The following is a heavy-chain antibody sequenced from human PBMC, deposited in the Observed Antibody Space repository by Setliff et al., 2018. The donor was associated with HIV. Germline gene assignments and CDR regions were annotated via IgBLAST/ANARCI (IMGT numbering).Heavy chain of an antibody. CDR1: GYTLTELS. CDR2: FDPEDGET. V-gene: IGHV1-24*01. J-gene: IGHJ5*02. CDR3: ATAYKNTYYYGSGSNKDNWFDP. Sequence: ASVKVSCKVSGYTLTELSMYWVRQAPGKGLEWMGGFDPEDGETIYAQKFQGRVTMTEDTSTDTAYMELSSLRSEDTAVYYCATAYKNTYYYGSGSNKDNWFDPWGQGTLVTVSS. D-gene: IGHD3-10*01.